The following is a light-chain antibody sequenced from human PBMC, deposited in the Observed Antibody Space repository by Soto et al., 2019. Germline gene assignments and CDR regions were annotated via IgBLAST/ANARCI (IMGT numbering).Light chain of an antibody. Sequence: QSALSQPASVSGSPGQSITISCTGTSSDVGGYNYVSWYQQQPGKAPKFMIYDVSNRPSGVSNRFSGSKSGNTASLTISGLQAEDEADYYCCSYTTSNTRQLVFGT. J-gene: IGLJ1*01. CDR3: CSYTTSNTRQLV. CDR1: SSDVGGYNY. V-gene: IGLV2-14*01. CDR2: DVS.